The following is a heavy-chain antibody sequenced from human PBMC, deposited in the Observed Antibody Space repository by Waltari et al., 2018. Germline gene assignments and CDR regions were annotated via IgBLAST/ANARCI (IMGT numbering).Heavy chain of an antibody. CDR2: IYYSGTI. Sequence: QVQLQESGPGLVKPSEDLSLTCTVSGYSISSGYWWGWIRQPPGKGLEWIASIYYSGTIQYNPSLGSRATISADTSKNQFSRRLTSVTAADTAVYYCANNEWGLPVSWGQGTVVTVSS. D-gene: IGHD1-26*01. V-gene: IGHV4-38-2*02. J-gene: IGHJ5*02. CDR1: GYSISSGYW. CDR3: ANNEWGLPVS.